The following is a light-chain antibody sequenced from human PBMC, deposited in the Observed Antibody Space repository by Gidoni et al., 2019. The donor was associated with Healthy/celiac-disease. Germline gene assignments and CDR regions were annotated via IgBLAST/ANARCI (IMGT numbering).Light chain of an antibody. V-gene: IGKV3-11*01. J-gene: IGKJ1*01. Sequence: EIVFTQSPATLSLSPGERATLACRASQSVSSYLAWYQQKPGQAPRLLIYDASNRATGIPARFSGSGSGTAFTLTISSLEPEDFAVYYCQQRSNWPPTFGQGTKVEIK. CDR3: QQRSNWPPT. CDR1: QSVSSY. CDR2: DAS.